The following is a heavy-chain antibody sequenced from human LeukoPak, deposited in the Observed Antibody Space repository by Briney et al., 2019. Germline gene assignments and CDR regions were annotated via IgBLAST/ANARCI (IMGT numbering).Heavy chain of an antibody. Sequence: GGSLRLSCAASGFTVSSNYMSWVRQAPGKGLEWVSYISSGSSTIYYADSVKGRFTISRDNAKNSLYLQMNSLRDDDTAVYYCARERLAGNDYWGQGTLVTVSS. D-gene: IGHD6-19*01. CDR3: ARERLAGNDY. CDR1: GFTVSSNY. CDR2: ISSGSSTI. V-gene: IGHV3-48*02. J-gene: IGHJ4*02.